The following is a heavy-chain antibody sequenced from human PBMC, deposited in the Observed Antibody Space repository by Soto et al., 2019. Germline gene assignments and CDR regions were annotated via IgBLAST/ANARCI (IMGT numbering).Heavy chain of an antibody. CDR2: IIPLFGTA. D-gene: IGHD3-3*01. J-gene: IGHJ6*02. CDR3: AVSLYGVVLHYYYRMDV. CDR1: GVTFSSET. V-gene: IGHV1-69*01. Sequence: QVQLVQSGADVKKPGSSVKVSCQASGVTFSSETLGWVRQAPGQGLEWVGGIIPLFGTASYAQKFQGRVTFTADDSTSTAYMEISGLTFEDTAFYYCAVSLYGVVLHYYYRMDVWCPGTSVTVSS.